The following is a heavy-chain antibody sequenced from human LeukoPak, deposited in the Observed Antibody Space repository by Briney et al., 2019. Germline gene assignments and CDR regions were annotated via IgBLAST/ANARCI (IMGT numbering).Heavy chain of an antibody. CDR1: GFTFSSYA. Sequence: PGGSLRLSCAASGFTFSSYAMHWVRQAPGKGLEWVAVISYDGSNKYYADSVKGRFTISRDNSKNTLYLQMNSLRAEDTAVYYCARANKGPNYSSSWTRVYYYYYYMDVWGKGTTVTVSS. V-gene: IGHV3-30*01. J-gene: IGHJ6*03. D-gene: IGHD6-13*01. CDR2: ISYDGSNK. CDR3: ARANKGPNYSSSWTRVYYYYYYMDV.